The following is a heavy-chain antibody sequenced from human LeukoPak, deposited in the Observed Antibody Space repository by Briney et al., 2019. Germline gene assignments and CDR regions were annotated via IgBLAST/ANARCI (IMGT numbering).Heavy chain of an antibody. Sequence: ASVKVSCKASGGTFSSYAISWVRRAPGQGLEWMGGIIPIFGTANYAQKFQGRVTITTDESTSTAYMELSSLRSEDTAVYYCARAVAAHNWFDPWGQGTLVTVSS. D-gene: IGHD6-19*01. J-gene: IGHJ5*02. CDR2: IIPIFGTA. CDR1: GGTFSSYA. CDR3: ARAVAAHNWFDP. V-gene: IGHV1-69*05.